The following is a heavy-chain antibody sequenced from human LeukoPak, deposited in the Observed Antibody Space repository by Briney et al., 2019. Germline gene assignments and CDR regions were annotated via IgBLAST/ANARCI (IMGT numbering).Heavy chain of an antibody. Sequence: PGGSLRLSCAASGFTFSGNYMSWVRQAPGKGLEWVSVIYSGGSTYYADSVKGRFTISRDNSKNTLYLQMNSLRAEDTAVYYCARYSSSWYYFDYWGQGTLVTVSS. CDR2: IYSGGST. V-gene: IGHV3-66*01. CDR1: GFTFSGNY. J-gene: IGHJ4*02. CDR3: ARYSSSWYYFDY. D-gene: IGHD6-13*01.